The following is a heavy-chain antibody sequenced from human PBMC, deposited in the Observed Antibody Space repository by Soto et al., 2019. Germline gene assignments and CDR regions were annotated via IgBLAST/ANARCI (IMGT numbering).Heavy chain of an antibody. V-gene: IGHV4-34*01. CDR3: ARGRGGGFDP. CDR1: GGSFSGYY. J-gene: IGHJ5*02. CDR2: INHSGST. D-gene: IGHD3-10*01. Sequence: QVQLQQWGAGLLKPSETLSLTCAVYGGSFSGYYWSWIRQPPGKGLEWIGEINHSGSTNYNPSLRXXVXIXXDTSKNQFSLKLSSVTAADTAVYYCARGRGGGFDPWGQGTLVTVSS.